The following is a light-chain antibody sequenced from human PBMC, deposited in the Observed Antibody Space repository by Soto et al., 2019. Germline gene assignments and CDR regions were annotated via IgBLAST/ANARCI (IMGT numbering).Light chain of an antibody. CDR3: HQYNSYSRFT. CDR2: KAS. J-gene: IGKJ3*01. Sequence: DIQMTQSPSTLSASVGDRVTITCRASQSISSWLAWYQQKPGKAPKLLIFKASSFESGVPSRFSGSGSGTEFTLTISSLQPYDFATYYCHQYNSYSRFTFGPGTKVDIK. V-gene: IGKV1-5*03. CDR1: QSISSW.